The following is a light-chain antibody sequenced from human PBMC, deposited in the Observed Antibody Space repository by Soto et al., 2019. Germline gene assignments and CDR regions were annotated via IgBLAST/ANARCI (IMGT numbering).Light chain of an antibody. J-gene: IGLJ1*01. CDR1: SSDVGGYNY. CDR2: EVS. CDR3: SSYTSRSTLYV. V-gene: IGLV2-14*01. Sequence: QSALPQPASVSGSPGQSITISCTGTSSDVGGYNYVSWYQQHPGKAPKLMIYEVSNRPSGVSNRFAGSKSGNTDSLTISGLQAEDESDYYCSSYTSRSTLYVFGTGNKVTVL.